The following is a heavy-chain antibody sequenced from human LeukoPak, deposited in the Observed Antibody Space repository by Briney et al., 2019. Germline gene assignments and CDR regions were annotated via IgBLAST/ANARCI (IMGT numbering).Heavy chain of an antibody. CDR3: ARETWRAYYFDY. V-gene: IGHV4-59*01. J-gene: IGHJ4*02. CDR2: ISNIVST. D-gene: IGHD3-3*01. Sequence: PSETLSLTCIVSGGSISSYYWSWIRQPPGKGLEWMAYISNIVSTTYNPSHTTRASTTVDTSKNQYSLKLSSVTAADTAVYYFARETWRAYYFDYWGQGTLVTVSS. CDR1: GGSISSYY.